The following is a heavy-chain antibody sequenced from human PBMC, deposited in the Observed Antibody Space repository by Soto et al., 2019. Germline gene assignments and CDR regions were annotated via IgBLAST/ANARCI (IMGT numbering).Heavy chain of an antibody. D-gene: IGHD2-2*01. J-gene: IGHJ6*02. Sequence: QVQLVESGAEVKKPGSSVKVSCKASGGTFSSYAISWVRQAPGQGLEWMGGIIPIFGTANYAQKFQGRATITADKSTSTAYMELSSLRSEDTAVYYCAKGPCSSTSCYRAGMDVWGQGTTVTVSS. CDR3: AKGPCSSTSCYRAGMDV. CDR1: GGTFSSYA. V-gene: IGHV1-69*06. CDR2: IIPIFGTA.